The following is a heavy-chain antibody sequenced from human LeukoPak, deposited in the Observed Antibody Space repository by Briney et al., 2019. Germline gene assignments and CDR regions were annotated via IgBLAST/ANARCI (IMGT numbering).Heavy chain of an antibody. CDR1: GYTFSSYG. Sequence: ASVKVSCKASGYTFSSYGITWVRQAPGQGLEWMGWINPNNGNTNYAQIIQGRVTMTTDTSTSTAYMELRSLRSNDTAMHYCARAWELRDLDYWGQGTLVTVSS. D-gene: IGHD1-26*01. CDR2: INPNNGNT. V-gene: IGHV1-18*01. J-gene: IGHJ4*02. CDR3: ARAWELRDLDY.